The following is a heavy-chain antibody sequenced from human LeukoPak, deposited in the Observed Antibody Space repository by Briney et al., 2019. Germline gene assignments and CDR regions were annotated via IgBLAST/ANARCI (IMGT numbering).Heavy chain of an antibody. CDR1: GGSISSYY. CDR3: AGHHPRNTVDF. V-gene: IGHV4-59*08. CDR2: ISDIGSI. J-gene: IGHJ4*02. D-gene: IGHD2-8*02. Sequence: PSETLSLTCTVSGGSISSYYWSWLRQPPGKGLEWIAYISDIGSINYNPSLKSRVTISLDTSRNQFSLKLSSVTAADTAVYYCAGHHPRNTVDFWGQGTLVTVSS.